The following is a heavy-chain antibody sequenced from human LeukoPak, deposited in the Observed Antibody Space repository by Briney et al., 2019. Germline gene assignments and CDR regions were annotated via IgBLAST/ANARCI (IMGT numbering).Heavy chain of an antibody. V-gene: IGHV4-61*01. CDR1: GGSVSSGSYY. D-gene: IGHD1-7*01. CDR3: ARQGLGWNYILGWFDP. Sequence: SETLSLTCTVSGGSVSSGSYYWSWIRPPPGKGLEWIGYIYYSGSTNYNPSLKSRVTISVDTSKNQFPLKLSSVTAADTAVYYCARQGLGWNYILGWFDPWGQGTLVTVSS. CDR2: IYYSGST. J-gene: IGHJ5*02.